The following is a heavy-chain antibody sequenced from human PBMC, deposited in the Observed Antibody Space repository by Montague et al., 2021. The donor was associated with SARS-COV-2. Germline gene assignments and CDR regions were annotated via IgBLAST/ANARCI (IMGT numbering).Heavy chain of an antibody. CDR2: IHYNGHK. Sequence: SETLSLTCNVSGVSISNYHWSWIRQPPGKGLEFIGYIHYNGHKNYNPSLQSRVTISVDTSKNQVSLKLTSVTAADTAVYYCARHDNSGTYPMDVWGQGTTVTVSS. CDR3: ARHDNSGTYPMDV. V-gene: IGHV4-59*08. J-gene: IGHJ6*02. CDR1: GVSISNYH. D-gene: IGHD3-10*01.